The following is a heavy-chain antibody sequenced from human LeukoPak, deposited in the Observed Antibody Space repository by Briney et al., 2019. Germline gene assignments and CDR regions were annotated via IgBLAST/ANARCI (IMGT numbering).Heavy chain of an antibody. J-gene: IGHJ4*02. Sequence: SETLSLTCTVSGGSISSYYWCWIRQPQGPGQERKGNIYYSGSTNYNPSIKSRITISVDTSKNQFSLKLSSVTAADTAVYYCPRVIEMATIIYFDYWGQGTLVTVSS. CDR1: GGSISSYY. V-gene: IGHV4-59*01. D-gene: IGHD5-24*01. CDR3: PRVIEMATIIYFDY. CDR2: IYYSGST.